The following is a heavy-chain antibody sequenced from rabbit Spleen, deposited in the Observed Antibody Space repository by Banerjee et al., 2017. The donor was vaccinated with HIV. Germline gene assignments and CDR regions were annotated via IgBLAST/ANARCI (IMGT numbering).Heavy chain of an antibody. CDR2: IYNGDGST. CDR3: VRGWSGGIDNYVDYFNL. Sequence: EESGGDLVQPEGSLTLTCKASGFDFSSDAMCWVRQAPGKGPEWIACIYNGDGSTYYPSWVNGRFTISKTSSTTVTLQMTSLTAADTATYFCVRGWSGGIDNYVDYFNLWGQGTLVTVS. V-gene: IGHV1S47*01. D-gene: IGHD4-2*01. J-gene: IGHJ4*01. CDR1: GFDFSSDA.